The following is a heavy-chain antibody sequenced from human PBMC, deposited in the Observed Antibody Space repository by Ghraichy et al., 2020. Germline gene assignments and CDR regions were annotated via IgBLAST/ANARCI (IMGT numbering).Heavy chain of an antibody. CDR1: GFTFSSYS. CDR3: ARAPEVENYDFWNTYYMPHFDY. V-gene: IGHV3-21*01. CDR2: ITSGATYI. J-gene: IGHJ4*02. Sequence: GGSLRLSCEGSGFTFSSYSMNWVRQAPGKGLEWVSYITSGATYIKYVDSLKGRFTISRDNAKNSLYLQMNSLRAEDTAVYYCARAPEVENYDFWNTYYMPHFDYWGRGTLVTVSS. D-gene: IGHD3-3*01.